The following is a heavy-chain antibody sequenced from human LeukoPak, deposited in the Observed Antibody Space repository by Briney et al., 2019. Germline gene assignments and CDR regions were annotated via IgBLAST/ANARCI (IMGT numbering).Heavy chain of an antibody. CDR3: ARERRDSPSYGDYEKNGIDP. V-gene: IGHV1-18*01. J-gene: IGHJ5*02. D-gene: IGHD4-17*01. CDR1: GYTFTSYG. CDR2: ISAYNGNT. Sequence: GASVKVSCKASGYTFTSYGISWVRQAPGQGLEWMGWISAYNGNTNYAQKLQGRVTMTTDTSTSTAYMELRSLRSDDTAVYYCARERRDSPSYGDYEKNGIDPWGQGTLVTVSS.